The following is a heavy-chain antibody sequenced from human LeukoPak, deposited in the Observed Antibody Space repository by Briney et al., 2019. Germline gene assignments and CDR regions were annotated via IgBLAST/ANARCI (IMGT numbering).Heavy chain of an antibody. V-gene: IGHV1-24*01. D-gene: IGHD1-26*01. J-gene: IGHJ4*02. CDR1: GYTFTGYY. CDR3: ATDLHRIVGATLLDY. CDR2: FDPEDGET. Sequence: ASVKVSCKASGYTFTGYYMHWVRQAPGKGLEWMGGFDPEDGETIYAQKFQGRVTMTEDTSTDTAYMELNSLRSEDTAVYYCATDLHRIVGATLLDYWGQGTLVTVSS.